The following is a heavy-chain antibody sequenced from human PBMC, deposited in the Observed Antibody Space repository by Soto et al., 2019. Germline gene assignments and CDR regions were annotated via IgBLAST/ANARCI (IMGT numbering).Heavy chain of an antibody. D-gene: IGHD2-2*01. Sequence: EVQLLESGGGLVQPGGSLRLSCAASGFTFSNYAMTWVRQAPGKGLEWLSTLSGSGVSTYDADFVKGRFTISRDNSKNTLYLQLNSLRAEDTAIYYCAKDGDSITRNKPLDYWGQGTLVTVSS. CDR1: GFTFSNYA. CDR2: LSGSGVST. J-gene: IGHJ4*02. V-gene: IGHV3-23*01. CDR3: AKDGDSITRNKPLDY.